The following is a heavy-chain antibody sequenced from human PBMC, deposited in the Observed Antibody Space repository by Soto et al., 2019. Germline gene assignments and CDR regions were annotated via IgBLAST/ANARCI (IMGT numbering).Heavy chain of an antibody. V-gene: IGHV2-5*01. CDR3: ARSRRITMIGVVSWFDP. CDR1: GFSLTTSGVG. CDR2: IYWNDDQ. Sequence: QITLKESGPTLVKPTQTLTLTCTFSGFSLTTSGVGVGWIRQSPGKALEWLALIYWNDDQWYSPSLKSRLTIIKDTSKNQVVLKMTNMDPVDTATYFCARSRRITMIGVVSWFDPWGQGTLVTVSS. J-gene: IGHJ5*02. D-gene: IGHD3-3*01.